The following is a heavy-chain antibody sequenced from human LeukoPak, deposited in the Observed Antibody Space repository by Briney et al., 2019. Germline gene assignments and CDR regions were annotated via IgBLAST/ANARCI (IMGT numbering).Heavy chain of an antibody. CDR2: ISSSSSYI. V-gene: IGHV3-21*04. D-gene: IGHD2-15*01. J-gene: IGHJ4*02. CDR1: GFTFSSYS. CDR3: AQSGSLYFPYDY. Sequence: GVSLRLSCAASGFTFSSYSMNWVRQAPGKGLEWVSSISSSSSYIYYADSVKGRLTTSRDKSKNTLYLQMNSLRADDTAVYYCAQSGSLYFPYDYWGQGALVIVSP.